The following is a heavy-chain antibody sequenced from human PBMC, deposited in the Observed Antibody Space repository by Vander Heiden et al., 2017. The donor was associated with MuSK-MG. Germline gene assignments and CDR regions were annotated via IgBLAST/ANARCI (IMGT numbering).Heavy chain of an antibody. V-gene: IGHV1-69*01. J-gene: IGHJ4*02. D-gene: IGHD6-13*01. CDR3: AREIPHSSSWSHPID. Sequence: QVQLVQSGAEATKPGSSGKVSCKASGGTFSSYAISWVRQAPGQGLEWMGGIIPIFGTANYTQKFQGRVTITADESTSTAYMELSSLRSEDTAVYYCAREIPHSSSWSHPIDWGQGTLVTVSS. CDR1: GGTFSSYA. CDR2: IIPIFGTA.